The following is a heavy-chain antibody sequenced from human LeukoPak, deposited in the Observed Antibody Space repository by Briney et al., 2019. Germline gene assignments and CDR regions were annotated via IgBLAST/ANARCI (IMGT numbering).Heavy chain of an antibody. CDR1: GFTFSAYG. J-gene: IGHJ4*02. CDR3: ARLREIPVFGVVTKSTSYFDY. V-gene: IGHV3-30*02. D-gene: IGHD3-3*01. CDR2: IRYDGTNK. Sequence: GGSLRLSCAASGFTFSAYGMHWVRQAPGKGLEWVAFIRYDGTNKYYADSVKGRFTVSRDNSKNTLYLQMNSLRPEDTAVYYCARLREIPVFGVVTKSTSYFDYWGQGTLVTVSS.